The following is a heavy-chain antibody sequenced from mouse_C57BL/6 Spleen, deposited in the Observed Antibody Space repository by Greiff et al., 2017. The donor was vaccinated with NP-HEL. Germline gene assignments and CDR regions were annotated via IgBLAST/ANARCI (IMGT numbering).Heavy chain of an antibody. CDR1: GYTFTDYY. D-gene: IGHD1-1*01. J-gene: IGHJ1*03. CDR2: IYPGSGNT. V-gene: IGHV1-76*01. CDR3: ARFLREWYFDV. Sequence: QVQLKESGAELVRPGASVKLSCKASGYTFTDYYINWVKQRPGQGLEWIARIYPGSGNTYYNEKFKGKATLTAEKSSSTAYMQLSSLTSEDSAVYFCARFLREWYFDVWGTGTTVTVSS.